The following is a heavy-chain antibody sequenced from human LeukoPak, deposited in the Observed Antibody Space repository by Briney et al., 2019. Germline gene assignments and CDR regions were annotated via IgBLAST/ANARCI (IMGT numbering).Heavy chain of an antibody. CDR3: ARVVGATTGYYLDY. CDR2: ISSSSSYT. V-gene: IGHV3-11*05. D-gene: IGHD1-26*01. CDR1: GFTFSDYY. Sequence: GGSLRLSCAASGFTFSDYYMSWIRQAPGKGLEWVSYISSSSSYTNYADSVKGRFTISRDNAKNSLYLQMNSLRAEDTAVYYCARVVGATTGYYLDYWGRGTLVTVSS. J-gene: IGHJ4*02.